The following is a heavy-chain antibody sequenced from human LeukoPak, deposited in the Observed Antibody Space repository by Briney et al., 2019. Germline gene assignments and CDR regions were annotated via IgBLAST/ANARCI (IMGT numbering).Heavy chain of an antibody. CDR2: MNPNSGNT. Sequence: ASVKVSCKASGYTFTGYYMHWVRQATGQGLEWMGWMNPNSGNTGYAQKFQGRVTMTRNTSISTAYMELSSLRSEDTAVYYCARRRSSGWSKGNWFDPWGQGTLVTVSS. D-gene: IGHD6-19*01. CDR3: ARRRSSGWSKGNWFDP. V-gene: IGHV1-8*02. CDR1: GYTFTGYY. J-gene: IGHJ5*02.